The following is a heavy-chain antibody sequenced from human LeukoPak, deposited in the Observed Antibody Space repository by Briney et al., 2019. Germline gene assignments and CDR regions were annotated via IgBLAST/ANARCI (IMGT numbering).Heavy chain of an antibody. CDR1: GYTFTSYD. CDR2: VNPNSGNT. V-gene: IGHV1-8*01. D-gene: IGHD6-6*01. Sequence: ASVKVSCKASGYTFTSYDINWVRQATGQGLEWMGWVNPNSGNTGYAQKFQGRVTITTDESTSTAYMELSSLRSEDTAVYYCARMDSSYDWYFDLWGRGTLVTVSS. CDR3: ARMDSSYDWYFDL. J-gene: IGHJ2*01.